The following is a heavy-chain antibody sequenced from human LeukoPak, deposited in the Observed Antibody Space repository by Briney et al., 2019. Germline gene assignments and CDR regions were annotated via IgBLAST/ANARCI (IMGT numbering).Heavy chain of an antibody. CDR3: ARETILGAITGWFDP. D-gene: IGHD4/OR15-4a*01. J-gene: IGHJ5*02. CDR2: MNVNSGEA. Sequence: ASVKVSCKASGYTFSTYDINWVRQAPGQGLEWMGWMNVNSGEAGYAQKFQGRVTMTRDTSTNTAYMEVSSLTSEHSAIYYCARETILGAITGWFDPWGQGTLVIVSS. V-gene: IGHV1-8*01. CDR1: GYTFSTYD.